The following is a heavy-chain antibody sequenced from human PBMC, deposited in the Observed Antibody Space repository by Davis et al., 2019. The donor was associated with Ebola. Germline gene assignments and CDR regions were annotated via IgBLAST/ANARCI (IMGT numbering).Heavy chain of an antibody. J-gene: IGHJ6*03. CDR2: IYYTGSS. CDR3: ARVPKGLPPYYYTYYMDV. Sequence: PSETLSLTCTVSGGSISSGDYYWSWIRQPPGKGLEWIGYIYYTGSSYYNPSLKSRVTISVDTSKNQFSVKVSSVTAADTAVYYCARVPKGLPPYYYTYYMDVWGKGTTVTVSS. CDR1: GGSISSGDYY. D-gene: IGHD5-18*01. V-gene: IGHV4-30-4*01.